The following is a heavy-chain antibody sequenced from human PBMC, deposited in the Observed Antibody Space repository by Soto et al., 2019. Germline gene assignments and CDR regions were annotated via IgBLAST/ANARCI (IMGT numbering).Heavy chain of an antibody. D-gene: IGHD3-10*01. CDR2: IYYSGST. V-gene: IGHV4-31*02. Sequence: LCGGSISSGGYYWSWIRQHPGKGLEWIGYIYYSGSTYYNPSLKSRVTISVDTSKNQFSLKLSSVTAADTAVYYCARGLVGGDAFDIWGQGTMVTVSS. CDR1: GGSISSGGYY. CDR3: ARGLVGGDAFDI. J-gene: IGHJ3*02.